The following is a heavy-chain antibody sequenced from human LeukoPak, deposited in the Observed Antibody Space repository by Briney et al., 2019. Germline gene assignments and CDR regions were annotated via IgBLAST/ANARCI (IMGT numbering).Heavy chain of an antibody. CDR3: AKGWSTVTKRLGDY. J-gene: IGHJ4*02. Sequence: PGGSLRLSCAASGFTFDDYAMHWVWQAPGKGLGRVSSISWNSGRIGYADSVKGRLTISRDNAKNSLYLQMNSLRAEDTALYYCAKGWSTVTKRLGDYWGQGTLVTVSS. CDR1: GFTFDDYA. CDR2: ISWNSGRI. D-gene: IGHD4-17*01. V-gene: IGHV3-9*01.